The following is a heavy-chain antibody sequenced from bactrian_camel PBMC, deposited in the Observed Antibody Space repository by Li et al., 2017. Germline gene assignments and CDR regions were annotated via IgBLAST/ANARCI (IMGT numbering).Heavy chain of an antibody. J-gene: IGHJ6*01. Sequence: VQLVESGGGLVQPGGSLRLSCAASGFSFSDSDMSWVRQAPGKGPEWVSHISWNSDRTNYADSVKGQFTISRDNAKNMLYLQMNSLKTDDTAVYYCVIGFLADFGYGDQGTQVTVS. V-gene: IGHV3-1*01. CDR3: VIGFLADFGY. CDR1: GFSFSDSD. CDR2: ISWNSDRT. D-gene: IGHD1*01.